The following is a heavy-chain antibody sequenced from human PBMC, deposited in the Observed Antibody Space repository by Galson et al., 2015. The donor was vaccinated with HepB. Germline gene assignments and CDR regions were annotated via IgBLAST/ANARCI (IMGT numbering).Heavy chain of an antibody. Sequence: SVKVSCKASGYTFTSYYMHWVRQAPGQGLEWMGIINPSGGSTSYAQKFQGRVTMTRDTSTSTVYMELSSLRSEDTAVYYCARGGEMATKFWGQSKPYYFDYWGQGTLVTVSS. D-gene: IGHD5-24*01. J-gene: IGHJ4*02. CDR3: ARGGEMATKFWGQSKPYYFDY. CDR1: GYTFTSYY. CDR2: INPSGGST. V-gene: IGHV1-46*03.